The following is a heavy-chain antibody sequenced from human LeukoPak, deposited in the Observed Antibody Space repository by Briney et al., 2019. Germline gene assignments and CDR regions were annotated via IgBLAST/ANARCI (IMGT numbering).Heavy chain of an antibody. CDR2: IKSNSGGT. V-gene: IGHV1-2*02. D-gene: IGHD1-26*01. CDR3: ASSPSGSYSQIDN. J-gene: IGHJ4*02. CDR1: EYTFTDYY. Sequence: ASVKVSCKASEYTFTDYYIHWVRQAPGQGLEWMGWIKSNSGGTNYAQKFQGRVTMTRDTSINTAYMDLSSLRSDDTAVYYCASSPSGSYSQIDNWGQGALVTVSS.